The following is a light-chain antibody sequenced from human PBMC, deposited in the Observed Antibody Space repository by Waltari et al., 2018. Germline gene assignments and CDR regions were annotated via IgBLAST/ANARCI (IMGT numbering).Light chain of an antibody. CDR1: QSLVHSDGKTY. J-gene: IGKJ2*01. Sequence: DAVMTQSPLSLPVIFGQPASISCRSSQSLVHSDGKTYLNWFQQRPGQFPRRLIYKVSNRESGVPDGLGASGSGTDLTRKIRWVEAEDVGVYYCMQGTHGPRTFGQGTKLEI. V-gene: IGKV2-30*02. CDR2: KVS. CDR3: MQGTHGPRT.